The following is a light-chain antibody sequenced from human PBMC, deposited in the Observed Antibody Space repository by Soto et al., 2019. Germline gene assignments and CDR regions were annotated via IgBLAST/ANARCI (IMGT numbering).Light chain of an antibody. V-gene: IGKV4-1*01. Sequence: DIVMTQSPDSLAVSLGERATINCKSSQSVLFSADNKKYLAWYQQKPGQPPKLVIHWASTRESGVPDRFSGSGSGTDFTLTISSLQAEDVAVYYCQQYYSTPYTFGQGTKVDIK. CDR1: QSVLFSADNKKY. CDR3: QQYYSTPYT. CDR2: WAS. J-gene: IGKJ2*01.